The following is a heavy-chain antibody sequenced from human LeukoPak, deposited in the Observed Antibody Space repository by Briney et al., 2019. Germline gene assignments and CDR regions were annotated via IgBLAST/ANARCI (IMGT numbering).Heavy chain of an antibody. J-gene: IGHJ6*03. CDR1: KFTFNNYA. V-gene: IGHV3-33*06. Sequence: GGSLRLSCAASKFTFNNYAMHWVRPTPGKGLEWVAVIWFDGSRQYYADSVKGRFTISRDNSKNTLFLQMNNLRAGDTAIYYCAKAPPDPYYYYMDVWGKGTPVTVSS. CDR2: IWFDGSRQ. CDR3: AKAPPDPYYYYMDV.